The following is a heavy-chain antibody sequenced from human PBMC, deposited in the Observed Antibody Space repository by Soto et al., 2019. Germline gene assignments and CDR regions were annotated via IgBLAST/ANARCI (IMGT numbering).Heavy chain of an antibody. Sequence: PGGSLRLSCAASGFTVSSNYMSWVRQAPGKGLEWVAVISYDGSNKYYADSVKGRFTISRDNSKNTLYLQMNSLRAEDTAVYYCARFRYSYGSVDYWGQGTLVTVSS. J-gene: IGHJ4*02. CDR2: ISYDGSNK. V-gene: IGHV3-30-3*01. CDR3: ARFRYSYGSVDY. CDR1: GFTVSSNY. D-gene: IGHD5-18*01.